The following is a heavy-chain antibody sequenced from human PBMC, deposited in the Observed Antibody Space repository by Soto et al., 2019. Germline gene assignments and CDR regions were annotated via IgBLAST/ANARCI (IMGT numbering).Heavy chain of an antibody. V-gene: IGHV1-58*01. CDR1: GFTFTSSA. Sequence: GASVKVSCKASGFTFTSSAVQWVRQARGQRLEWIGWIVVGSGNTNYAQKFQERVTITRDMSTSTAYMELSSLRSEDTAVYYCAAVGYDFWSGYYPFDYWGQGTLVTVS. D-gene: IGHD3-3*01. J-gene: IGHJ4*02. CDR3: AAVGYDFWSGYYPFDY. CDR2: IVVGSGNT.